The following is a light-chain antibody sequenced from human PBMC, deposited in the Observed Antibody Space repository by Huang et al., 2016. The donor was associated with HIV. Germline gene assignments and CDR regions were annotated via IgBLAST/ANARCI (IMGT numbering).Light chain of an antibody. CDR3: QQYNNWPPTWT. Sequence: IMMTQSPATLSVSPGERATLSCRASLSVGSNLAWYQQKPGQAPRLLLSGASTRAAGTRARFRGSGSGTEFTLTISSLQSEDFAVYSCQQYNNWPPTWTFGQGTKVEIK. J-gene: IGKJ1*01. CDR2: GAS. V-gene: IGKV3-15*01. CDR1: LSVGSN.